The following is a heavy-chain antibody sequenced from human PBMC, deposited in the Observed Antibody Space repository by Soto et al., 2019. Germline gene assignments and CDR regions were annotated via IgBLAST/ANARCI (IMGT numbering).Heavy chain of an antibody. CDR3: AKSRYSDSSGDFYDY. V-gene: IGHV3-23*01. J-gene: IGHJ4*02. CDR2: IGGSGRTT. CDR1: AFTFNNYA. D-gene: IGHD3-22*01. Sequence: TGWSLRLACASSAFTFNNYAMRWVRQAPGKGLEWVSGIGGSGRTTYYADSVKGRFTISRDNSNNTLFLQMNSLRAEDTAVYYCAKSRYSDSSGDFYDYWGQGTLVTVSS.